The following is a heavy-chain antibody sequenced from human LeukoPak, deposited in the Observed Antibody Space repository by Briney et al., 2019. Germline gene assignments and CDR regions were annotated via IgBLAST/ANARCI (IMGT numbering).Heavy chain of an antibody. CDR3: ARGIGYGSSLEYFQH. V-gene: IGHV4-59*01. D-gene: IGHD6-13*01. J-gene: IGHJ1*01. CDR1: GGSISSYY. Sequence: PSETLSLTCTVSGGSISSYYWSWIRQPPGKGLEWIGYLFYSRSTNYNPSLKSRVTISVDTSKNQFSLKLSSVTAADTAVYYCARGIGYGSSLEYFQHWGQGTLVTVSS. CDR2: LFYSRST.